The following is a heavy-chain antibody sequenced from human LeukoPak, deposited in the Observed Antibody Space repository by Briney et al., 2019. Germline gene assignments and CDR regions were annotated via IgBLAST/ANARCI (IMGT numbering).Heavy chain of an antibody. CDR2: IYYSGST. CDR1: GGSISSYY. D-gene: IGHD3-16*01. CDR3: AMSYHYYYMDV. J-gene: IGHJ6*03. Sequence: SETLSLTCTVSGGSISSYYWSWIRQPPGKGLEWIGYIYYSGSTNYNPSLKGRVTISVDTSKNQFSLKLSSVTAADTAVYYCAMSYHYYYMDVWGKGTTVTVSS. V-gene: IGHV4-59*01.